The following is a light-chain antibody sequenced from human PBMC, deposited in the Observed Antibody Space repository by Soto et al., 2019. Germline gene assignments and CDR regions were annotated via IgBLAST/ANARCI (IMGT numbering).Light chain of an antibody. V-gene: IGKV1-33*01. Sequence: IQMTQSPSSLSASVGDRVTITCQASPDISNYLNWYQQKPGKAPKLLIYDASNLETGVPSRFSGSGSGTDFTFTISSLQPDDFATYYCQQYNSYWTFGQGTKVDIK. CDR2: DAS. J-gene: IGKJ1*01. CDR3: QQYNSYWT. CDR1: PDISNY.